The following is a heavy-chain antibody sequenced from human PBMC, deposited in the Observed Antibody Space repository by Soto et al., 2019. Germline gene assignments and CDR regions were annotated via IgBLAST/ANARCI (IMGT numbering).Heavy chain of an antibody. D-gene: IGHD2-2*01. V-gene: IGHV3-23*01. CDR1: GFTFSSYA. J-gene: IGHJ6*02. CDR2: ISGIGGST. CDR3: AKNRIGYCSSGGSCSRSGGAMDV. Sequence: EEQLLESGGGLVQPGGSLRLSCAASGFTFSSYAMTCVRQAPGMGLEWVSSISGIGGSTYYADSVKGRFTISRDNSRNTLYLQMNSLRAEDTAVYYCAKNRIGYCSSGGSCSRSGGAMDVWGQGTTVSVSS.